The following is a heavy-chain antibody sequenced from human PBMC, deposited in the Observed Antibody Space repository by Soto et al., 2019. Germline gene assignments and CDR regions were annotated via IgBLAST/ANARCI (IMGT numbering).Heavy chain of an antibody. CDR1: GYSFTSYW. J-gene: IGHJ5*02. Sequence: GDSLKISCMGSGYSFTSYWIGWVRQMPGKGLEWMGIIYPGDSDTRYSPSFQGQVTISADKSISTAYLQWSSLKASDTAMYYCARSQYCSSTSCLRVGFDPWGQGTLVTVSS. D-gene: IGHD2-2*01. CDR3: ARSQYCSSTSCLRVGFDP. V-gene: IGHV5-51*01. CDR2: IYPGDSDT.